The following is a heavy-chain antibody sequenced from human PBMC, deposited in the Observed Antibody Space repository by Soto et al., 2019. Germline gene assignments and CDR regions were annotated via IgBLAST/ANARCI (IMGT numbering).Heavy chain of an antibody. D-gene: IGHD3-9*01. V-gene: IGHV3-21*01. Sequence: GGSLRLSCAASGFTFSTYSMNWVRQAPGKGLEWVSSISSSSSYIYYADSLKGRFTISRDNAKNSLYLQMNSLRAEDTAVYYCARRAHYDILTGDYDAFDIWGQGTMVTVSS. J-gene: IGHJ3*02. CDR2: ISSSSSYI. CDR1: GFTFSTYS. CDR3: ARRAHYDILTGDYDAFDI.